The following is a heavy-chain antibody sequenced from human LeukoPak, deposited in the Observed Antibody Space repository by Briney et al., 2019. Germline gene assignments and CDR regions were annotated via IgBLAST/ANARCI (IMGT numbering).Heavy chain of an antibody. Sequence: GSLRLSCAASGFTFSTYWMTWIRQPPGKGLEWIEEINHSGSTNYNPSLKSRVTISVDTSKDQFSLKLSSVTAADTAVYYCARGRAYYYMDVWGKGTTVTVSS. V-gene: IGHV4-34*01. J-gene: IGHJ6*03. CDR1: GFTFSTYW. D-gene: IGHD3-10*01. CDR2: INHSGST. CDR3: ARGRAYYYMDV.